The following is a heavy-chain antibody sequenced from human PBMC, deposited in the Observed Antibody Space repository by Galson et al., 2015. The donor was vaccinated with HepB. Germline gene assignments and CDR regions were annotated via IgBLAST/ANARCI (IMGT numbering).Heavy chain of an antibody. CDR1: GFTFDDYT. D-gene: IGHD4-17*01. V-gene: IGHV3-43*01. Sequence: SLRLSCAASGFTFDDYTMHWVRHAPGNGLEWVSLISWDGGSTYYADSVKGRFTISRDNSKNSLYLQMNSLRTEDTALYYCAKDTDYGDYGYFDYWGQGTLVTVSS. J-gene: IGHJ4*02. CDR3: AKDTDYGDYGYFDY. CDR2: ISWDGGST.